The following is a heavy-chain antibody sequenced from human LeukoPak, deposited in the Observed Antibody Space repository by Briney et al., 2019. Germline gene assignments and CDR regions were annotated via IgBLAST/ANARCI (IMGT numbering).Heavy chain of an antibody. J-gene: IGHJ6*02. D-gene: IGHD1-1*01. V-gene: IGHV3-7*05. CDR3: ARGQEGTYFGMDV. CDR2: IKQDGSEK. Sequence: GGSLRLSCTAFGFTFITYWVNWVRQAPGKGLEWVANIKQDGSEKYYVDSVKGRFTISRDKAKNSLYLQMYSLRAEDTAVYYGARGQEGTYFGMDVWGQGTTVTVSS. CDR1: GFTFITYW.